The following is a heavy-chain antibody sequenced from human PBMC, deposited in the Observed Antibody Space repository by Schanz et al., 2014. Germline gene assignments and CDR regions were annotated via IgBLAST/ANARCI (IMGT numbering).Heavy chain of an antibody. CDR3: ARDRRNADLDY. J-gene: IGHJ4*02. Sequence: EVKLLESGGTLVRPGGSLRLSCAASGFTFSNYGMHWVRQAPGKGLEWISYITYNGGTIYYADSVKGRFTISRDNAKNSLYLEMNSLRAEDTALYYCARDRRNADLDYWGQGTLVTVSS. D-gene: IGHD1-1*01. CDR2: ITYNGGTI. V-gene: IGHV3-48*01. CDR1: GFTFSNYG.